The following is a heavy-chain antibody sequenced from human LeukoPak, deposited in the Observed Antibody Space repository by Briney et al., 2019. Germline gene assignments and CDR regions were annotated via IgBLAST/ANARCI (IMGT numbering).Heavy chain of an antibody. J-gene: IGHJ4*02. CDR1: GFTFDDYA. CDR3: AKAVSSSWYDPIDY. V-gene: IGHV3-9*01. CDR2: ISWNSGSI. Sequence: GGSLRLSCAASGFTFDDYAMHWVRQAPGKGLEWVSGISWNSGSIGYADSVKGRFTISRDNAKNSLYPQMNSLRAEDTALYYCAKAVSSSWYDPIDYWGQGTLGTVSS. D-gene: IGHD6-13*01.